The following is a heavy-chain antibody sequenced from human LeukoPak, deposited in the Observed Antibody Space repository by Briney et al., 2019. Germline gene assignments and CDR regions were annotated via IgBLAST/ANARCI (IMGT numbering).Heavy chain of an antibody. Sequence: SETLSLTCTVSGGSISSSSYYWGWIRQPPGKGLEWIGSIYYSGSTYYNPSLKSRVTISVDTSKNQFSLKLSSVTAADTAVYYCARDPPYGDYRDYWGQGTLVTVSS. V-gene: IGHV4-39*07. J-gene: IGHJ4*02. D-gene: IGHD4-17*01. CDR1: GGSISSSSYY. CDR3: ARDPPYGDYRDY. CDR2: IYYSGST.